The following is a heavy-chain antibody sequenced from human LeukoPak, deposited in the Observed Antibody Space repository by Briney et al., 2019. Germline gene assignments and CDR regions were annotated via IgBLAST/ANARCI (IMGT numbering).Heavy chain of an antibody. CDR3: ARMGSTVGPL. D-gene: IGHD4-23*01. J-gene: IGHJ4*02. CDR2: ISYDGSYK. CDR1: GFTFSTYG. Sequence: GGSLRLSCAASGFTFSTYGMHWVRQSPGKGLEWVAVISYDGSYKEYADSVKGRFTISRDNSKNTLYLQMNSLRAEDTAVYYCARMGSTVGPLWGQGTLVTVSS. V-gene: IGHV3-30*03.